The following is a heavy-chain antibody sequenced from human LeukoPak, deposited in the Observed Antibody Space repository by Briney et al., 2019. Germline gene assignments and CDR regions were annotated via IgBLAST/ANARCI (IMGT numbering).Heavy chain of an antibody. D-gene: IGHD3-3*01. CDR1: GFTFSSYA. J-gene: IGHJ4*02. CDR3: AKDRTSIFGVVRASFDY. CDR2: ISGSGGST. Sequence: GGSLRLSCAASGFTFSSYAMSWVRQAPGKGLEWVSAISGSGGSTYYADSVKGRFTISRDNSKNTLFLQMNSLRAEDTAVYYCAKDRTSIFGVVRASFDYWGQGTLVTVSS. V-gene: IGHV3-23*01.